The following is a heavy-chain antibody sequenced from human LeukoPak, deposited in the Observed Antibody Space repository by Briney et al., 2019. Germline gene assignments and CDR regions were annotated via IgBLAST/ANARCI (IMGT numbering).Heavy chain of an antibody. CDR2: ISAYNGNT. Sequence: ASVKVSCKASGYTFTSYGISWVRQAPGQGLEWMGWISAYNGNTNYAQKLQGRVTMTTDTSTSTAYMELRSLRSDDTAVYYCARDQRGYYAYYYYMDVWGKGATVTVSS. CDR1: GYTFTSYG. CDR3: ARDQRGYYAYYYYMDV. J-gene: IGHJ6*03. V-gene: IGHV1-18*01.